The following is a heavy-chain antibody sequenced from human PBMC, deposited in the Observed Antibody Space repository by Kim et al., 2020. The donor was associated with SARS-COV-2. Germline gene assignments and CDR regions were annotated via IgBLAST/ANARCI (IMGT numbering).Heavy chain of an antibody. CDR3: AREYYDILTGLFGGGYYYGMDL. J-gene: IGHJ6*02. CDR1: GGSISSGSYY. Sequence: SETLSLTCTVSGGSISSGSYYWSWIRQPAGKGLEWIGRIYTSGSTNYNPSLKSRVTISVDTSKNQFSLKLSSVTAADTAVYYCAREYYDILTGLFGGGYYYGMDLWGQGTTVTVSS. D-gene: IGHD3-9*01. CDR2: IYTSGST. V-gene: IGHV4-61*02.